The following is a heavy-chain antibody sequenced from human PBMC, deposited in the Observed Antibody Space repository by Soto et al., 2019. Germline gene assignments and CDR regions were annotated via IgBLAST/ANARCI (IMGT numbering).Heavy chain of an antibody. CDR3: VRGGHGSGSYLGSS. CDR2: IRQDGGAQ. D-gene: IGHD3-10*01. CDR1: GFTFPTYW. V-gene: IGHV3-7*03. J-gene: IGHJ5*02. Sequence: LRLSCVASGFTFPTYWMSWVRQAPGKGLQWVANIRQDGGAQYYVDSVKGRFTISRDNAKNSVYLQMDSLRVEDTAVYYCVRGGHGSGSYLGSSWGQGILVTVSS.